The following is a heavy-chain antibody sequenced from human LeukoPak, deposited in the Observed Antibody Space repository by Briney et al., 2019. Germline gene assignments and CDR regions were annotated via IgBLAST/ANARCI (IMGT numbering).Heavy chain of an antibody. CDR1: GGSISSGSYY. D-gene: IGHD1-26*01. CDR3: ARAVWELPSPGAEYFQH. V-gene: IGHV4-61*02. J-gene: IGHJ1*01. Sequence: PSETLSLTCTVSGGSISSGSYYWRWIRQPAGKGLEWIGRIYTSGSTNYNPSLKNRVTISVDTSKNQFSLKLSSVTAADTAVYYCARAVWELPSPGAEYFQHWGQGTLVTVSS. CDR2: IYTSGST.